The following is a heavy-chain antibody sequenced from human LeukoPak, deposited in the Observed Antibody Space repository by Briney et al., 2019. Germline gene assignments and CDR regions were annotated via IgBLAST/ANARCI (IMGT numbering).Heavy chain of an antibody. CDR2: IWPGDSDT. CDR1: GYIFSNYW. CDR3: ARPERSTRGFDH. V-gene: IGHV5-51*01. Sequence: LGESLKISCKGSGYIFSNYWIAWVRQMPGKGLEWMGIIWPGDSDTRYSPSFQGQVTISADKSTTTAYVQWSSLRASDTAMYYCARPERSTRGFDHWGQGTLVTVSS. J-gene: IGHJ4*02. D-gene: IGHD1-26*01.